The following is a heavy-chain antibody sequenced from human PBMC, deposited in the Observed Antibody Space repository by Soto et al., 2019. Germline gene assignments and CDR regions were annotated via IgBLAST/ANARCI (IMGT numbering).Heavy chain of an antibody. Sequence: GGSLRLSCAASGFTFSSYSMNWVRQAPGKGLEWVSYISSSSSTIYYADSVKGRFTISRDNAKNSLYLQMNSLRAEDTDVYYCARDGPSWFGELLPNYFDYWGQGTLVTVSS. CDR3: ARDGPSWFGELLPNYFDY. D-gene: IGHD3-10*01. CDR1: GFTFSSYS. V-gene: IGHV3-48*01. J-gene: IGHJ4*02. CDR2: ISSSSSTI.